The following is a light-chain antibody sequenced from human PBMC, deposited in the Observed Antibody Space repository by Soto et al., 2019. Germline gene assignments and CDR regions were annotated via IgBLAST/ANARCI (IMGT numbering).Light chain of an antibody. CDR2: DVS. CDR3: CSYLGRFVV. V-gene: IGLV2-11*01. CDR1: SSDVGGYNY. Sequence: QSALTQPRSVSGSPGQSVTISCTGTSSDVGGYNYVSWYQQHPGKAPKLMIYDVSKRPSGVPDRFSGSKSGNTASLTISGLQAEDDAHYYCCSYLGRFVVFGGGTKLTVL. J-gene: IGLJ2*01.